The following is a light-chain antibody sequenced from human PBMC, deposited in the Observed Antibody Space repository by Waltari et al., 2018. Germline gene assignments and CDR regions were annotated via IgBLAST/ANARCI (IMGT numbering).Light chain of an antibody. J-gene: IGLJ1*01. Sequence: SYVLTQPPSVSVAPGETARITRGGNTLERKSVHWYRQRPGQAPVVVISYDNDRAAGIPERFSGSNSGNTATLTISRVEAGDEADYYCQVWDANTDPGVFGTGTEVTVL. CDR3: QVWDANTDPGV. CDR1: TLERKS. CDR2: YDN. V-gene: IGLV3-21*01.